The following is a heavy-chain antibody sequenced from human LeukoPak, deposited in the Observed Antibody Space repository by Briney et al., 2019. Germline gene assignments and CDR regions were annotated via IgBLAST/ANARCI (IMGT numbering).Heavy chain of an antibody. J-gene: IGHJ4*02. V-gene: IGHV3-21*01. CDR1: GFTFSSYS. CDR2: ISSSSSYI. Sequence: KAGGSLRLSCAASGFTFSSYSMNWVRQAPGKGLEWVSSISSSSSYIYYADSVKGRFTISRDNAKNSLYLQMNSLRAEDTAVYYYARGRNYYGSGSYYNPNFDYWGQGTLVTVSS. D-gene: IGHD3-10*01. CDR3: ARGRNYYGSGSYYNPNFDY.